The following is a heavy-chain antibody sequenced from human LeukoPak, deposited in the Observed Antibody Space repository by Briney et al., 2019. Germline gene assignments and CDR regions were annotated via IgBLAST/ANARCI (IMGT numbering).Heavy chain of an antibody. D-gene: IGHD2-8*02. CDR2: ISSSSTYI. J-gene: IGHJ5*02. Sequence: GGSLRLSCAASGFTFSSYSMNWVRQAPGKGLEWVSSISSSSTYIYYADSVKGRFTTSRDDSKNSLYLQMNSLRAEDTAVYYCARGVGYHLYNHFDPWGQGTLVTVSS. V-gene: IGHV3-21*01. CDR3: ARGVGYHLYNHFDP. CDR1: GFTFSSYS.